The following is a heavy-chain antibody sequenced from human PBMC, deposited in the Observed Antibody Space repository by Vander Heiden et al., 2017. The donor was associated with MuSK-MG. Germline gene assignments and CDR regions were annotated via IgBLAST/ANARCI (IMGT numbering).Heavy chain of an antibody. CDR1: GFTFSSYS. J-gene: IGHJ4*02. CDR3: ARDSTGSSWCRELYYFDY. Sequence: EVQLVESGGGLVKPGGSLRLSCAASGFTFSSYSMNWVRQAPGKGLEWVSSISSSSSYIYYADSVKGRFTTSRDNAKNSLYLQMNSLRAEDTAVYYCARDSTGSSWCRELYYFDYWGQGTLVTVSS. CDR2: ISSSSSYI. D-gene: IGHD6-13*01. V-gene: IGHV3-21*01.